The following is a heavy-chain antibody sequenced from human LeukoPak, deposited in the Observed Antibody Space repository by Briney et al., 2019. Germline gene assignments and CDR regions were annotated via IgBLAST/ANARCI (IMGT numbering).Heavy chain of an antibody. CDR1: GYTFTSYG. J-gene: IGHJ5*02. Sequence: GASVKVSCKASGYTFTSYGISWVRQAPGQGLEWMGWINTNTGNPTYAQGFTGRFVFSLDTSVSTAYLQISSLKAEDTAVYYCARLHDEVVAAYGENWFDPWGQGTLVTVSS. CDR2: INTNTGNP. CDR3: ARLHDEVVAAYGENWFDP. V-gene: IGHV7-4-1*02. D-gene: IGHD2-15*01.